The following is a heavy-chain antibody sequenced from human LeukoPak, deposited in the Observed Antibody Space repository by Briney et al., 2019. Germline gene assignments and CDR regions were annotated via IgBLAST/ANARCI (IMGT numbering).Heavy chain of an antibody. Sequence: LRLSCAAFGFTFSSYGMQWVRQAPGKGLEWVAVISYDGSNKYYADSVKGRFTISRDNAKNSLYLQMNSLRAEDTAVYYCAKDLPGQWPTVYDYWGQGTLVTVSS. D-gene: IGHD6-19*01. CDR1: GFTFSSYG. V-gene: IGHV3-30*18. CDR2: ISYDGSNK. CDR3: AKDLPGQWPTVYDY. J-gene: IGHJ4*02.